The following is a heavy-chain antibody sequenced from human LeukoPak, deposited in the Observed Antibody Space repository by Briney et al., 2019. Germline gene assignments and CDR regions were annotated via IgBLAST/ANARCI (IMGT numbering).Heavy chain of an antibody. CDR3: ARDGGATVTTDHAFDI. CDR2: ISAYNGNT. J-gene: IGHJ3*02. V-gene: IGHV1-18*01. D-gene: IGHD4-17*01. Sequence: GASVKVSCKASGYTFTSYGISWVRQAPGQGLEWMGWISAYNGNTNYAQKLQGRVTMTTDTSTSTAYMELRSLRSDDTAVYYCARDGGATVTTDHAFDIWGQGTMVTVSS. CDR1: GYTFTSYG.